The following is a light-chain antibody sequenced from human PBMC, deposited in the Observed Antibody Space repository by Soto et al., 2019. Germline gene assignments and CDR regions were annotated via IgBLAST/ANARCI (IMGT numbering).Light chain of an antibody. V-gene: IGKV1-39*01. CDR1: QSISSY. CDR3: QQSYSTRYT. Sequence: DIQMTQSPSSLSASVGDRVTITCRASQSISSYLNWYQQKPGKAPTLLIYAASCLQSGVPSRFSGSGSGTDFTLTISSLQHADVATSYCQQSYSTRYTFGQGTKLEIK. J-gene: IGKJ2*01. CDR2: AAS.